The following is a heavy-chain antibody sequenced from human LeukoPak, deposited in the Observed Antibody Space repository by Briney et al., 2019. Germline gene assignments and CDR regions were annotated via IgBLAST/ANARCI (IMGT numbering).Heavy chain of an antibody. V-gene: IGHV4-39*01. J-gene: IGHJ4*02. D-gene: IGHD3-10*01. CDR2: IYYSGST. CDR3: ARAVRAISWDHFDY. Sequence: PSETLSLTCTVSGGSISSSSYYWGWIRQPPGKGLEWIGSIYYSGSTYYNPSLKSRVTISVDTSKNQFSLKLSSVTAADTAVYYCARAVRAISWDHFDYWGQGTLVTVSS. CDR1: GGSISSSSYY.